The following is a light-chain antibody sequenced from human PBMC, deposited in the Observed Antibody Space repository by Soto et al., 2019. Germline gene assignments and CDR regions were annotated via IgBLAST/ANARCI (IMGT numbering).Light chain of an antibody. CDR2: KAS. CDR1: QTISSW. V-gene: IGKV1-5*03. J-gene: IGKJ4*01. CDR3: QQVNVYPST. Sequence: MTQSPSTLSGSVGDRVTITCRASQTISSWLAWYQQKPGKAPKLLIYKASTLKSGVPSRFSGSGSGTDFTLTISSVEPEDFATYYCQQVNVYPSTFGGGTKVDIK.